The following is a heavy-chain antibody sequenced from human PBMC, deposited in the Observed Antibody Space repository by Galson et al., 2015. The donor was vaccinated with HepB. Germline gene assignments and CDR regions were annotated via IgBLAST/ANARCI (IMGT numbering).Heavy chain of an antibody. D-gene: IGHD6-13*01. V-gene: IGHV3-53*01. CDR3: ARGYSGSWYTALGY. CDR2: IYSGGDA. Sequence: SLRLSCAASGFTVSTIYMSWVRQAPGKGLEWVSLIYSGGDAYYADAVKGRFTISRDTSKNTLHLQMNTLRAEDTAVYYCARGYSGSWYTALGYWGQGTLVTVSS. J-gene: IGHJ4*02. CDR1: GFTVSTIY.